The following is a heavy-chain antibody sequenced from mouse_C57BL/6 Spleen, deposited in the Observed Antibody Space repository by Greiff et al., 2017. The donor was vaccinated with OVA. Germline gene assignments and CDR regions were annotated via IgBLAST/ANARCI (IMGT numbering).Heavy chain of an antibody. CDR1: GYTFTSYW. V-gene: IGHV1-64*01. J-gene: IGHJ4*01. CDR3: ARRGDYYGSSGMDY. Sequence: QVQLQQPGAELVKPGASVKLSCKASGYTFTSYWMHWVKQRPGQGLEWIGMIHPNSGSTNYNEKFKSKATLTVDKSSSTAYMQLSSLTSEDSAVYYCARRGDYYGSSGMDYWGQGTSVTVSS. CDR2: IHPNSGST. D-gene: IGHD1-1*01.